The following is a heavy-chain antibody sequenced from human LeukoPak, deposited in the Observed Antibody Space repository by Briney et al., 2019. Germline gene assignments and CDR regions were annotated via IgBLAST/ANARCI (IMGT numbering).Heavy chain of an antibody. J-gene: IGHJ4*02. CDR1: GGSISSGGYY. Sequence: SSETLSLTCTVSGGSISSGGYYWSWIRQPPGKGLEWIGYIYHSGSTYYNPSLKSRVTISVDRSKNQFSLKLSSVTAADTAVYYCARDSRMGFGTHGYFDYWGQGTLVTVSS. V-gene: IGHV4-30-2*01. CDR3: ARDSRMGFGTHGYFDY. CDR2: IYHSGST. D-gene: IGHD3-10*01.